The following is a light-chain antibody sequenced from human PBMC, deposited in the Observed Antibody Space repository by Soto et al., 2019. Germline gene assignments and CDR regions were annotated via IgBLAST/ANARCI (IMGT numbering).Light chain of an antibody. CDR3: CSYAGSRVV. CDR2: EVS. J-gene: IGLJ2*01. V-gene: IGLV2-23*02. CDR1: SSDVGSYNL. Sequence: QSFLTQPASVSGSPGQSITISCTGTSSDVGSYNLVSWYQQHPGKAPKLMIYEVSKRPSGVSNRFSGSKSGNTASLTISGLQAEDEADYYCCSYAGSRVVFGGGTKVTVL.